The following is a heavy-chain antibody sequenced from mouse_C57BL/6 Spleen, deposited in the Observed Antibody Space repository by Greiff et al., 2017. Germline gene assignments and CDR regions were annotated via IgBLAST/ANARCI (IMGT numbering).Heavy chain of an antibody. J-gene: IGHJ1*03. D-gene: IGHD1-1*01. CDR2: FFPGDGDT. V-gene: IGHV1-80*01. CDR3: ARKVATVVAQWYFDV. Sequence: QVQLKQSGAELVKPGASVKISCKASGYAFSSYWMNWVKQRPGKGLEWIGQFFPGDGDTTYNGKFKGQATLTPDTSSSTAYMQLSSLTSEDTAVYFCARKVATVVAQWYFDVWGTGTMVTVSA. CDR1: GYAFSSYW.